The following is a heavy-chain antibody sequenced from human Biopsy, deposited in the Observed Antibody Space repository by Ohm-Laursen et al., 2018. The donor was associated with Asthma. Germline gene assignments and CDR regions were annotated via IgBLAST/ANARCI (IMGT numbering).Heavy chain of an antibody. CDR2: INSVFGTT. CDR3: ARKAGSCISRTCYSLDF. D-gene: IGHD2-15*01. J-gene: IGHJ4*02. CDR1: GGAFNAYV. V-gene: IGHV1-69*13. Sequence: SVKVSCKSLGGAFNAYVIGWVRQAPGQGLEWMGGINSVFGTTTYPQKFQDRVTITADDSTSTVYMELSSLRSEDTAVYYCARKAGSCISRTCYSLDFWGQGTLVTVSS.